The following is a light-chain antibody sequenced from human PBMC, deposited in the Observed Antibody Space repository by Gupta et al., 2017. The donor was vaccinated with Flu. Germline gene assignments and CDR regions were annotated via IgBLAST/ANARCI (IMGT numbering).Light chain of an antibody. CDR3: MQDLQTPKT. J-gene: IGKJ1*01. CDR1: QGRLHSNGYKY. V-gene: IGKV2-28*01. CDR2: LGS. Sequence: VTPGAPASISCRTSQGRLHSNGYKYLDWYLQKPGQAPQLLIYLGSNRVSGVPDRFRGSGSGTDFTLKMRRAEAEDVGVYYCMQDLQTPKTFGQGTQVEIK.